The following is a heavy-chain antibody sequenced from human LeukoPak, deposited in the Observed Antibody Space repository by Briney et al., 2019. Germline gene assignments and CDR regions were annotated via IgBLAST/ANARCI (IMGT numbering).Heavy chain of an antibody. CDR2: INHSGST. J-gene: IGHJ5*02. CDR3: ARNARWLLLLNWFDP. D-gene: IGHD3-22*01. Sequence: SETLSLTCTVSGDSFTTHYWSWIRQPPGKGLEWIGEINHSGSTNYNPSLKSRVTISVDTSKNQFSLKLSSVTAADTAVYYCARNARWLLLLNWFDPWGQGTLVTVSS. CDR1: GDSFTTHY. V-gene: IGHV4-34*01.